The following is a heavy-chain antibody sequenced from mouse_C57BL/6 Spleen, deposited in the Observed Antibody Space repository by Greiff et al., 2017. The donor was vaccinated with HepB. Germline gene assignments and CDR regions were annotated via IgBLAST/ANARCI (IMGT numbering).Heavy chain of an antibody. CDR3: ARSPIYYYGHWYFDV. V-gene: IGHV1-53*01. CDR2: INPSNGGT. Sequence: VQLVESGTELVKPGASVKLSCKASGYTFTSYWMHWVKQRPGQGLEWIGNINPSNGGTNYNEKFKSKATLTVDKSSSTAYMQLSSLTSEDSAVYYCARSPIYYYGHWYFDVWGTGTTVTVSS. D-gene: IGHD1-1*01. J-gene: IGHJ1*03. CDR1: GYTFTSYW.